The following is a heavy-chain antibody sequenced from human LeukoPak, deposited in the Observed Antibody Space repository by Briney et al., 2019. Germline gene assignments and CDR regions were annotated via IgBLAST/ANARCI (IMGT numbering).Heavy chain of an antibody. Sequence: ASVKVSCKASGYTFTSYDINWVRQATGQGLEWMGWMNPNTGNTGFAQKFQGRVTMTKDTSTSTAYMELRSLRSDDTAVYYCARLLRRDSSGYDAFDIWGQGTMVTVSS. J-gene: IGHJ3*02. CDR3: ARLLRRDSSGYDAFDI. CDR2: MNPNTGNT. D-gene: IGHD3-22*01. CDR1: GYTFTSYD. V-gene: IGHV1-8*01.